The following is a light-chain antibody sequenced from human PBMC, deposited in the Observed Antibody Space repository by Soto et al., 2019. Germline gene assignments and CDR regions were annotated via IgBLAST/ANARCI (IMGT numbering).Light chain of an antibody. CDR1: PSLLHSNGYNY. CDR2: LGS. V-gene: IGKV2-28*01. Sequence: DIVMTQSPLSLPVIPGEPASISCRSSPSLLHSNGYNYLDWYLQKPGQSPQLLIYLGSNRASGVPDRFSGSGSGTDFTLKISRVEAEDVGVYYCMQAIQTPLTFGGGTKVEIK. J-gene: IGKJ4*01. CDR3: MQAIQTPLT.